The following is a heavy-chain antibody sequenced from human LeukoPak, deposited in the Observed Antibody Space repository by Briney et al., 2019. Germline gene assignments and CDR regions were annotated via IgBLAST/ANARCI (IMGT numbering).Heavy chain of an antibody. D-gene: IGHD3-10*01. J-gene: IGHJ5*01. CDR3: ARGLPIISMLRGVKPSVMFDS. CDR2: INHSGST. Sequence: SETLSLTCAAYGGSFSGYYWSWIRQPPGKGLEWIGEINHSGSTNYNPSLKSRLTISIDTSKNQFALRLSSVTAADTAVYYCARGLPIISMLRGVKPSVMFDSWGQGTLVIVSS. CDR1: GGSFSGYY. V-gene: IGHV4-34*01.